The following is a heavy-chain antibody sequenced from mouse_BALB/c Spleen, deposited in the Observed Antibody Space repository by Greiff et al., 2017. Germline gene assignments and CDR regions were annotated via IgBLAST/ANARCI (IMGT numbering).Heavy chain of an antibody. D-gene: IGHD1-2*01. V-gene: IGHV5-12-2*01. Sequence: EVKLVESGGGLVQPGGSLKLSCAASGFTFSSYTMSWVRQTPEKRLEWVAYISNGGGSTYYPDTVKGRFTISRDNAKNTLYLQMSSLKSEDTAMYYCARRGVTTATAWFAYWGQGTLVTVSA. CDR3: ARRGVTTATAWFAY. CDR1: GFTFSSYT. CDR2: ISNGGGST. J-gene: IGHJ3*01.